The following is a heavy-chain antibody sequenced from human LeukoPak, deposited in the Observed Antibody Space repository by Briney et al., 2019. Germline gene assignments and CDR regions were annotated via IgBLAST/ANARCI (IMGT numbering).Heavy chain of an antibody. V-gene: IGHV4-59*01. CDR2: IYYTGST. CDR1: GDSISSYY. Sequence: SETLSLTCTVSGDSISSYYWSWIRQTPGKGLELIGYIYYTGSTDYNPSLKSRVTMSVDTSKNQYSLKLTSVTAADTAVYYWARGALGSGSSRSDSWGQGTPVT. J-gene: IGHJ4*02. D-gene: IGHD1-26*01. CDR3: ARGALGSGSSRSDS.